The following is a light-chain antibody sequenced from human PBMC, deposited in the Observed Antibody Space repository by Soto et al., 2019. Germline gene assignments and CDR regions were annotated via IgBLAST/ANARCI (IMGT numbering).Light chain of an antibody. J-gene: IGKJ1*01. CDR3: QQYNNFWT. CDR1: QSISSW. CDR2: DAS. V-gene: IGKV1-5*01. Sequence: DIQMTQSPSTLSASVGDRVTITCRASQSISSWLAWYQQKPGKAPRLLIYDASYLERGVPSRFSGSGSGTEFTLTISDLQPEDLATYHCQQYNNFWTFVPGNKVDIK.